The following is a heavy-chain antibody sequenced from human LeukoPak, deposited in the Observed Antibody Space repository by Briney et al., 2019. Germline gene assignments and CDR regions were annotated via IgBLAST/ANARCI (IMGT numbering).Heavy chain of an antibody. Sequence: PSETLSLTCTVSGGSISSSSYYWGWIRQPPGKGLEWIGSIYYSGSTYYNPSLKSRVTISVDTSKNQFSLKLSSVTAADTAVYYCARVSGGYSVFDYWGQGTLVTVSS. J-gene: IGHJ4*02. D-gene: IGHD1-26*01. CDR3: ARVSGGYSVFDY. CDR1: GGSISSSSYY. V-gene: IGHV4-39*01. CDR2: IYYSGST.